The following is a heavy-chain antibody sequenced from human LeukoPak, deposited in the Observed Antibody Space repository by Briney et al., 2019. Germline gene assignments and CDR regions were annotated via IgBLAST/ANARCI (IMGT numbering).Heavy chain of an antibody. CDR1: GFTFSTYW. Sequence: PGGSLRLSCAASGFTFSTYWMNWVRLAPGKGLEWVANIKQDGSEKYYVDSVKGRFTISRDNAKNSLYLQMNSLRAEDTAVYYCARYCSGGSRNMGFDCWGQGTLVTVSS. D-gene: IGHD2-15*01. CDR3: ARYCSGGSRNMGFDC. J-gene: IGHJ4*02. V-gene: IGHV3-7*05. CDR2: IKQDGSEK.